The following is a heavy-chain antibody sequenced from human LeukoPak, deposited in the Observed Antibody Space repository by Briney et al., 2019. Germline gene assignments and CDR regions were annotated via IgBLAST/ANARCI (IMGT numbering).Heavy chain of an antibody. Sequence: SGPTLVNPTQTLTLTCTFSGFSLSTSGVGVGWIRQPPGKALEWLALIYWDDDKRYSPSLKSRFTITKDTSKNQVVLTMTNMDPVDTATYYCAHSSPSGSLRTTPLDIWGQGTMVTVSS. CDR1: GFSLSTSGVG. CDR3: AHSSPSGSLRTTPLDI. J-gene: IGHJ3*02. CDR2: IYWDDDK. D-gene: IGHD1-26*01. V-gene: IGHV2-5*02.